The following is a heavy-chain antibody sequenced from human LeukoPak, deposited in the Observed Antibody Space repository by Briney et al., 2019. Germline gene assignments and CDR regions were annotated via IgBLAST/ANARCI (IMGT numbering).Heavy chain of an antibody. D-gene: IGHD6-25*01. CDR3: ARSPRGNYFDS. CDR1: GGSISSRDYS. CDR2: VYHGGTT. V-gene: IGHV4-30-2*01. Sequence: PSETLSLTCALSGGSISSRDYSWNRIRHPPGKGLEWIGSVYHGGTTYYNPSLKSRVSISEDRSNNQFFLKLSSVTAADTAMYFCARSPRGNYFDSWGEGTLVTVSS. J-gene: IGHJ4*02.